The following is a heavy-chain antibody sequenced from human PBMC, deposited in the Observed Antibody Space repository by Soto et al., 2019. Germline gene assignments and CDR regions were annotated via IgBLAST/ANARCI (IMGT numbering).Heavy chain of an antibody. CDR1: GGTFSRHA. D-gene: IGHD3-22*01. V-gene: IGHV1-69*01. Sequence: QVQLVQSGAEVRKPGSSVKVSCKASGGTFSRHAISWVRQAPGQGLEWMGGLIPIFGTANHAQKFQGRVTIIADESKSTVYMELSSLRSEDTAMYYCARGWGYDSNDYYYAYWGQGTLVIVSS. CDR2: LIPIFGTA. J-gene: IGHJ4*02. CDR3: ARGWGYDSNDYYYAY.